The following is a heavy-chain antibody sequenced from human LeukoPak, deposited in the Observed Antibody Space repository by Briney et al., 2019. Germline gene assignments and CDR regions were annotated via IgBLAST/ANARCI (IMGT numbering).Heavy chain of an antibody. J-gene: IGHJ4*02. CDR2: IYYSGST. V-gene: IGHV4-39*01. CDR1: GGSISSSSYY. D-gene: IGHD2-15*01. Sequence: PSETLSLTCTVSGGSISSSSYYWGWIRQPPGKGLEWIGIIYYSGSTYYNPSLKSRVTISVDTSKNQFSLKLSSMTAADTAVYYCARHARWFLDCWGQGTLVTVSP. CDR3: ARHARWFLDC.